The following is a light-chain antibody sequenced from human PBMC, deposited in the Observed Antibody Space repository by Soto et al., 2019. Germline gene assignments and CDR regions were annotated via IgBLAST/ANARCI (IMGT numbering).Light chain of an antibody. V-gene: IGKV1-5*01. CDR3: QLYKGYPYT. Sequence: IQMTQSPSTLSASIGDRVTLTCRASQSLTGRLARYQQKPGRHPKLLIYDVSNLDSGVPSRFSGSESGTNFTRTIGSLRLGDFASFYCQLYKGYPYTFGQGTRLDI. J-gene: IGKJ2*01. CDR2: DVS. CDR1: QSLTGR.